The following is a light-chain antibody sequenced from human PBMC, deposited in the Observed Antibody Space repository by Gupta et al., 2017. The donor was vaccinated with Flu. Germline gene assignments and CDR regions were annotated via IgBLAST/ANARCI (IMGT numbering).Light chain of an antibody. Sequence: TNSDVGGYNYVSWYQQHPGKAPKLMIYEVGNRPSGVSNRFSGSKSGNTASLTISGLQAEDEADYYCNSYTSASTQVFGTGTKVTVL. CDR3: NSYTSASTQV. V-gene: IGLV2-14*01. CDR2: EVG. CDR1: NSDVGGYNY. J-gene: IGLJ1*01.